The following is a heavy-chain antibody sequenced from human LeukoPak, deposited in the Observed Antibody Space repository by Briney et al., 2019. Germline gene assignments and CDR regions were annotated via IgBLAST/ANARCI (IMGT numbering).Heavy chain of an antibody. CDR2: IWYDGSNK. CDR3: ARGRRRDGYNRLDY. Sequence: PGRSLRLSCAASGFTFSSYGMHWVRQAPGKGLEWVAVIWYDGSNKYYADSVKGRFTISRDNSKNTLYLQMNSLRAEDTAVYYCARGRRRDGYNRLDYWGQGTLVTVSS. V-gene: IGHV3-33*01. CDR1: GFTFSSYG. D-gene: IGHD5-24*01. J-gene: IGHJ4*02.